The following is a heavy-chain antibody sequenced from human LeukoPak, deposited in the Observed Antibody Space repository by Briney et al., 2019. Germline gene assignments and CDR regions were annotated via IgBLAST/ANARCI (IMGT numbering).Heavy chain of an antibody. CDR1: GYTFTSYD. D-gene: IGHD6-19*01. CDR3: ARVSKAVAGTSYFDY. V-gene: IGHV1-46*03. J-gene: IGHJ4*02. Sequence: ASVKVSCKASGYTFTSYDINWVRQAPGQGLAWMGIINPSGGSTSYAQKFQGRVTMTRDTSTSTVYMEVRRVRAEETAVYYCARVSKAVAGTSYFDYWGQGTLVTVSS. CDR2: INPSGGST.